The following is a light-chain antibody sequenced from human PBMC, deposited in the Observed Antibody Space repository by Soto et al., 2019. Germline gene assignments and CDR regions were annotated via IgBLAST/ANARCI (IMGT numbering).Light chain of an antibody. CDR3: MQALQTPWT. CDR1: QSLLHSDGYIY. V-gene: IGKV2-28*01. Sequence: DIVMTQSPLSLPVTPGEPASISCRSSQSLLHSDGYIYLDWYLQRPGQSPQLLICLGSNRASGVPDRFSGSGSGTDFTLTISRVEAEDFGVYYCMQALQTPWTFGQGTRVEVK. CDR2: LGS. J-gene: IGKJ1*01.